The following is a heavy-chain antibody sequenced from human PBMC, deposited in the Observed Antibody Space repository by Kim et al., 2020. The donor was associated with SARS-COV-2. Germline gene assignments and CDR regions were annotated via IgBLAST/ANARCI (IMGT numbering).Heavy chain of an antibody. V-gene: IGHV3-15*01. D-gene: IGHD1-26*01. CDR1: GFTFSNAW. CDR3: TTQWEQLRRWFHYYYYGVDV. J-gene: IGHJ6*02. Sequence: GGSLRLSCAASGFTFSNAWMSWVRQAPGKGLEWVVRIKNKTDGGTTDYAAPVEGRFTISRDDSKDTLYLQMNSLKTEDTAVYYCTTQWEQLRRWFHYYYYGVDVWGQGTRVAVS. CDR2: IKNKTDGGTT.